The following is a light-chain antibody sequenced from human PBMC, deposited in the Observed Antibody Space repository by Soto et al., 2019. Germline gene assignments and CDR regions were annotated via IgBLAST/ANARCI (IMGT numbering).Light chain of an antibody. J-gene: IGLJ3*02. CDR1: SSNIGSFD. CDR3: AAWDDSLSGRV. Sequence: QAVVTQPPSASGTPGQRVTISCSGSSSNIGSFDVYWYQQLPGTAPKVLIYRNYQRPSGVPDRFSASKSGTSASLAISGLRSEDEADYYCAAWDDSLSGRVFGGGTKVTVL. V-gene: IGLV1-47*01. CDR2: RNY.